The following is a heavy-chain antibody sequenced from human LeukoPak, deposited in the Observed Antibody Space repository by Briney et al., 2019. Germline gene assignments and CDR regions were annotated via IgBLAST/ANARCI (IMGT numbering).Heavy chain of an antibody. J-gene: IGHJ5*02. CDR1: GASISSDIFY. V-gene: IGHV4-61*02. CDR2: IYASGST. Sequence: SETLSLTCTVSGASISSDIFYWSWIRQPAGHGLEWIGRIYASGSTTYNSSLKSRIAISVDTSKNQFSLNLSSVTAADTAVYCCAGTRRYCSGGSCYNWFYPWGQGTLVTVSS. CDR3: AGTRRYCSGGSCYNWFYP. D-gene: IGHD2-15*01.